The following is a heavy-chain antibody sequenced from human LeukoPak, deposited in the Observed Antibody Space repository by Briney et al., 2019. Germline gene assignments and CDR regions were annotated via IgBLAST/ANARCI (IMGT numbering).Heavy chain of an antibody. V-gene: IGHV4-39*07. Sequence: PSETLSLTCTVSGGSINSTNYYWGWIRQPPGKGLEWIGSIYCSGSTYYNPSLKTPVTISVDKSENQFYLNLSSVTAADTAVYYCARANIWGSFRFIDYWGQGTLVTVSS. J-gene: IGHJ4*02. D-gene: IGHD3-16*02. CDR1: GGSINSTNYY. CDR2: IYCSGST. CDR3: ARANIWGSFRFIDY.